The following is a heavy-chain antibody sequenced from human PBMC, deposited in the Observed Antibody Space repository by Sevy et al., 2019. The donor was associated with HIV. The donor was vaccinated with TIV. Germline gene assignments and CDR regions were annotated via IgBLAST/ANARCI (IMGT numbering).Heavy chain of an antibody. D-gene: IGHD2-2*02. CDR3: ARGVEGVVPSPIIGLGPWAKYWSFDL. CDR1: GGSFSGFS. CDR2: VNH. Sequence: SESLSLTCAVSGGSFSGFSWIWIRQPPGKGLEWIGEVNHYSLSLKSRATISLDTSKNQFSLKLHSVTAADTALYFCARGVEGVVPSPIIGLGPWAKYWSFDLWGRGTLVTVSS. V-gene: IGHV4-34*01. J-gene: IGHJ2*01.